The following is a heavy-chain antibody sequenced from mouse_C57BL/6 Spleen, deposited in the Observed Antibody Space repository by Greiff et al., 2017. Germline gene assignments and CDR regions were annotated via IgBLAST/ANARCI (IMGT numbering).Heavy chain of an antibody. D-gene: IGHD2-10*02. Sequence: EVQVVESEGGLVQPGSSMKLSCTASGFTFSDYYMAWVRQVPEKGLEWVANINYDGSSTYYLDSLKSRFIISRDNAKNILYLQMSSLKSEDTATYYCAREGYGNWYFDVWGTGTTVTVSS. CDR2: INYDGSST. V-gene: IGHV5-16*01. CDR3: AREGYGNWYFDV. CDR1: GFTFSDYY. J-gene: IGHJ1*03.